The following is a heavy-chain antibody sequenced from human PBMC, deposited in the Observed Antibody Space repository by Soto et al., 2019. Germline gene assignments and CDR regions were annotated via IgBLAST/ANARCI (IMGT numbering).Heavy chain of an antibody. CDR3: ATVGNSLYNWFDP. D-gene: IGHD2-15*01. CDR1: GFTFSSYG. CDR2: FDPEDGET. V-gene: IGHV1-24*01. Sequence: XXSLRLSFAASGFTFSSYGMNWVPQAPGKGLEWMGGFDPEDGETIYAQKFQGRVTMTEDTSTDTAYMELSSLRSEDTAVYYCATVGNSLYNWFDPWGQGTLVTVSS. J-gene: IGHJ5*02.